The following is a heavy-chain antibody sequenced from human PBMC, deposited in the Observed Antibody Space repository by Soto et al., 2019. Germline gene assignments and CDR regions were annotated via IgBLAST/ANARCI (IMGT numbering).Heavy chain of an antibody. J-gene: IGHJ3*02. CDR1: GYPVTAYY. CDR2: INPATGAA. V-gene: IGHV1-2*02. Sequence: QLHLVQSGAVVKKPGASVTVSCSASGYPVTAYYMHWVRQAPGRGLEWMGGINPATGAAKYTQTFQGRVTMTRDTSTSTGFMELSGLTSEDTAVFYCARGGGVGVAGFAAFDMWGQGTLVTVS. D-gene: IGHD3-3*01. CDR3: ARGGGVGVAGFAAFDM.